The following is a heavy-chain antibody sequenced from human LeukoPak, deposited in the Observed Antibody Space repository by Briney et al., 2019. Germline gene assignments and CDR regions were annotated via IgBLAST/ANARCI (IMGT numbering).Heavy chain of an antibody. V-gene: IGHV3-7*01. Sequence: GGSLRLSCAASGFTFSSYWMSWVRQAPGKGLEWVANIKQDGSEKYYVDSVKGRFTISRDNAKNSLYLQMNSLRAEDTAVYYCARDPKIVGSLFDYWGQGTLVTVSS. CDR2: IKQDGSEK. CDR3: ARDPKIVGSLFDY. J-gene: IGHJ4*02. CDR1: GFTFSSYW. D-gene: IGHD3-22*01.